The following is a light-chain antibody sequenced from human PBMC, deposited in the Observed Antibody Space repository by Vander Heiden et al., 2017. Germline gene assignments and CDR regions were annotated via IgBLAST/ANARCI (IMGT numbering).Light chain of an antibody. CDR1: RSDVGLYNY. CDR2: DVS. J-gene: IGLJ1*01. V-gene: IGLV2-14*03. CDR3: SSYTSITTLV. Sequence: QSALTHPASLSGSPGQSITISCTRTRSDVGLYNYVSWYQQLPGKAPKVLIHDVSTRPSGVSHRFSGSKSGNTASLTISGLQTEDEAHYYCSSYTSITTLVFGTGTKVTVL.